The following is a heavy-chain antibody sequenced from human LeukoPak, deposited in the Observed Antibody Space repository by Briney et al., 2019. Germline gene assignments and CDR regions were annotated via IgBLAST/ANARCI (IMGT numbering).Heavy chain of an antibody. Sequence: ASVKVSCKVSGYTLTELSMHWVRQAPGKGLEWMGGFDPEDGETIYAQKFQGRVTITADESTSTAYMELSSLRSEDTAVYYCASPYYGSGSYYKQNYYYYMDVWGKGTTVTISS. CDR1: GYTLTELS. J-gene: IGHJ6*03. CDR2: FDPEDGET. V-gene: IGHV1-24*01. CDR3: ASPYYGSGSYYKQNYYYYMDV. D-gene: IGHD3-10*01.